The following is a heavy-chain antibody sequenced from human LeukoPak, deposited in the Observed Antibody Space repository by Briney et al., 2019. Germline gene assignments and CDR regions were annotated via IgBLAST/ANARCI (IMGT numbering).Heavy chain of an antibody. CDR3: ASIAAAGTEEFDY. CDR2: IKQDGSEK. CDR1: GFTFSSYW. D-gene: IGHD6-13*01. V-gene: IGHV3-7*01. Sequence: GGSLRLSCAASGFTFSSYWVSWIRHAPGKGLEWVANIKQDGSEKYYVDSVKGRFTISRDNAKNSLYLQMNSLRAEDTAVYYCASIAAAGTEEFDYWGQGTLVTVSS. J-gene: IGHJ4*02.